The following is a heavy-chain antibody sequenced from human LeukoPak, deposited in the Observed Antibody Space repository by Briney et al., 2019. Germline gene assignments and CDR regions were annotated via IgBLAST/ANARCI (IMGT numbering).Heavy chain of an antibody. D-gene: IGHD5/OR15-5a*01. V-gene: IGHV3-7*01. CDR3: ARLSGESTIYDY. CDR1: AFTFASHW. J-gene: IGHJ4*02. Sequence: GGSLRLSCVASAFTFASHWMSWVRQAPGKPREWVATIRQDGSAIHYLDSVKGRFTISRDNARNSLSLQMDSLRVEDTAVYYCARLSGESTIYDYWGQGTLVTVSS. CDR2: IRQDGSAI.